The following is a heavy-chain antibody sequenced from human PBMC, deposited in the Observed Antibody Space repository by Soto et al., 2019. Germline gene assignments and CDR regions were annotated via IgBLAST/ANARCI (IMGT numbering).Heavy chain of an antibody. CDR2: IYYTGST. Sequence: SETLSLTCTVSGGSISSSSYYWGWIRQPPGKGLEWIGSIYYTGSTYYNPSLQSRVTISVDTSMNQFSLRLSSVTAADTAVYYCARLNGYCVSTGCHGYYGLDVWGQGTTVTVSS. J-gene: IGHJ6*02. V-gene: IGHV4-39*01. CDR3: ARLNGYCVSTGCHGYYGLDV. D-gene: IGHD2-2*03. CDR1: GGSISSSSYY.